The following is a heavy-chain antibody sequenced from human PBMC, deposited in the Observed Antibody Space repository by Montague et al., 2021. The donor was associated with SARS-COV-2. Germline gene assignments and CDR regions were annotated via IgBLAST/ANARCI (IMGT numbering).Heavy chain of an antibody. CDR3: ARVGRQQLVRLSGMDV. CDR1: GGSISSSSYY. V-gene: IGHV4-39*07. D-gene: IGHD6-13*01. J-gene: IGHJ6*02. Sequence: SETLSLTCTVSGGSISSSSYYWGWIRQPPGKGLEWIGSLYYSGSTXYNPSLKSRVTISVDTSKNQFSLKLSSVTAADTAVYFCARVGRQQLVRLSGMDVWGQGTTVTASS. CDR2: LYYSGST.